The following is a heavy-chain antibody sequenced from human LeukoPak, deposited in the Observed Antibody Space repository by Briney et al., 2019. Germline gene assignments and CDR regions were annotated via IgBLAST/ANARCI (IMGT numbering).Heavy chain of an antibody. V-gene: IGHV3-11*05. CDR2: ISSSSSYT. CDR1: GFTVSDYY. J-gene: IGHJ6*02. CDR3: ARDLVYGGSNYGMDV. Sequence: GGSLRLSCAASGFTVSDYYMSWIRQAPGKGLEWVSYISSSSSYTNYADSVKGRFTISRDNAKNSLYLQMNSLRAEDTAVYYCARDLVYGGSNYGMDVWGQGTTVTVSS. D-gene: IGHD1-14*01.